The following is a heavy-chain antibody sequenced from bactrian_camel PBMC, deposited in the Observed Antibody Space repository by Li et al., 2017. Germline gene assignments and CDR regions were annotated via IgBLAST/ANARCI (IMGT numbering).Heavy chain of an antibody. J-gene: IGHJ6*01. CDR1: GFTFSSYW. CDR3: ANGNPYCSANYCPFRY. Sequence: HVQLVESGGGLVQPGGSLRLSCAASGFTFSSYWMYWVRQAPGKGLEWVSAINSGGGTIHYADSVKGRFTISRDNAKNTVYLQMNSLKTEDTAMYYCANGNPYCSANYCPFRYWGQGTQVTVS. V-gene: IGHV3S1*01. D-gene: IGHD2*01. CDR2: INSGGGTI.